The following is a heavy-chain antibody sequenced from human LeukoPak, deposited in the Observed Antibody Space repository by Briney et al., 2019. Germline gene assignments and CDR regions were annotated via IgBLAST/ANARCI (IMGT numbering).Heavy chain of an antibody. D-gene: IGHD2-15*01. CDR3: ARGRRLQRGDI. CDR1: NYTFASYG. CDR2: ISAYNGDT. V-gene: IGHV1-18*01. Sequence: ASVKVSCKASNYTFASYGISWVRQAPGQGLEWMGWISAYNGDTIYAQKLQGRVTMTTDTSTSTAYLELRSLRSDDTAVYYCARGRRLQRGDIWGQGTMVTVSS. J-gene: IGHJ3*02.